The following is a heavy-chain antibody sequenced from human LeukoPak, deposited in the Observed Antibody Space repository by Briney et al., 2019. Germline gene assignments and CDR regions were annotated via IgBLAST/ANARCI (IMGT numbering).Heavy chain of an antibody. CDR1: GYTFTIYY. Sequence: ASVTLRFSASGYTFTIYYIKWVRLAPGQGLEWMGIINPSGGGTNYAQTFQGRVTMTRDTSTSTVYMELSSLRSEDTAVYYCSRGGLPSSRASPFDYWGQGTLVTVSS. CDR3: SRGGLPSSRASPFDY. CDR2: INPSGGGT. V-gene: IGHV1-46*01. J-gene: IGHJ4*02. D-gene: IGHD6-13*01.